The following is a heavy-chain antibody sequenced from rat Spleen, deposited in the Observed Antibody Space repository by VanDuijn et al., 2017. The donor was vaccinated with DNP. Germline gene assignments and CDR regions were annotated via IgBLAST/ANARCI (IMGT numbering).Heavy chain of an antibody. CDR3: TRDWSRGPFAY. Sequence: QVQLKESGPGLVQPSQTLSLTCTVSGFSLTSYTVSWVRQPPGKGLEWIAGISSDGNTYYNSVVKSRLSISRDTSKSQVFLKMNSLQTEDTAIYFCTRDWSRGPFAYWGQGTLVTVSS. CDR2: ISSDGNT. D-gene: IGHD4-3*01. CDR1: GFSLTSYT. V-gene: IGHV2-6*01. J-gene: IGHJ3*01.